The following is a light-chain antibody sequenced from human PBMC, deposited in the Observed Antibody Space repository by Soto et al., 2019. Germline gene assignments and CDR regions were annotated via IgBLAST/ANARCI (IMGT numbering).Light chain of an antibody. Sequence: SAPAPPAPPSGSPGQSITPSRPWTPRDIGGYYFVSWYQRHPGKAPKLMIYDVSNRPSGVSNRFSGFKSGNTASLTISGLQAEDEADYYCSSYRSSNTPFVFGTGTKVTVL. V-gene: IGLV2-14*01. CDR1: PRDIGGYYF. CDR3: SSYRSSNTPFV. CDR2: DVS. J-gene: IGLJ1*01.